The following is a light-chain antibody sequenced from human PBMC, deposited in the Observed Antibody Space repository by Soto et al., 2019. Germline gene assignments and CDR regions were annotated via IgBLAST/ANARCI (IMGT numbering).Light chain of an antibody. V-gene: IGLV2-14*01. CDR2: EVS. Sequence: QSALTQPASVSGSPGQSITISCTGTSSDVGSYNYVSWYQQHPGKAPTLMIYEVSTRPSGGSSRFSGSKSGNTASLTISGLQAEDEADYYCSSYRSSSTVFGTGTKLTVL. CDR3: SSYRSSSTV. J-gene: IGLJ1*01. CDR1: SSDVGSYNY.